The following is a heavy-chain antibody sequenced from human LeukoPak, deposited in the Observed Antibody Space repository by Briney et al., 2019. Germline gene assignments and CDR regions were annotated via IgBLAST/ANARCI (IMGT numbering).Heavy chain of an antibody. CDR2: IYYSGST. J-gene: IGHJ6*03. CDR3: ARLSVDIVVVPAAHYYYYYYMDV. D-gene: IGHD2-2*03. V-gene: IGHV4-39*01. Sequence: SETLSLTCTVSGGSISSSSYYWGWIRQPPGKGLEWIGSIYYSGSTYYNPSLKSRVTISVDTSKNQFSLKLSSVTAADTAVYYCARLSVDIVVVPAAHYYYYYYMDVRGKGTTVTVSS. CDR1: GGSISSSSYY.